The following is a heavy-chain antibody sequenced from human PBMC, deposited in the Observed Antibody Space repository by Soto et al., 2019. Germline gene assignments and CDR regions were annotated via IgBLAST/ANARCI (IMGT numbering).Heavy chain of an antibody. V-gene: IGHV1-46*01. CDR1: GYTFTSYY. D-gene: IGHD6-19*01. J-gene: IGHJ3*02. CDR3: ARDPVAGHMRVPFDI. Sequence: QVQLVQSGAEVKKPGASVKVSCKASGYTFTSYYMHWVRQAPGQGLEWQGIINPSGASTGYAQKFQRGVPMTRAQCTSTVYMELSSLRSEDTAVYHCARDPVAGHMRVPFDILGQGTTVTVSS. CDR2: INPSGAST.